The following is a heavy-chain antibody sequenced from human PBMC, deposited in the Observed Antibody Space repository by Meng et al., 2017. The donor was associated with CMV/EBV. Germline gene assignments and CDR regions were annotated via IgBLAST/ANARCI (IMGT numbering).Heavy chain of an antibody. CDR3: ARGGGSYRYYCYYYGMDV. J-gene: IGHJ6*02. Sequence: ASVKVSCKASGYTFTGYYMHWVRQAPGQGLEWMGWINPNSGGTNYAQKFQGRVTMTRDTSISTAYMELSRLRSDDTAVYYCARGGGSYRYYCYYYGMDVWGQGTTVTVSS. V-gene: IGHV1-2*02. D-gene: IGHD1-26*01. CDR2: INPNSGGT. CDR1: GYTFTGYY.